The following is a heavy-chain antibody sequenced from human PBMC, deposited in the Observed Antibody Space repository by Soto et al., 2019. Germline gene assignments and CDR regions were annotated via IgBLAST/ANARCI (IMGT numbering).Heavy chain of an antibody. CDR1: GYSFPTYW. CDR2: IYPGDSDT. CDR3: ARLEYSTSSFDY. J-gene: IGHJ4*02. Sequence: GESLKISCKGSGYSFPTYWIGWVRQLPGKGLEWMGIIYPGDSDTTYSPSFEGQVTISADKSISTAYLQWSSLKASDTAMYYCARLEYSTSSFDYWGQGTLVTV. D-gene: IGHD6-6*01. V-gene: IGHV5-51*01.